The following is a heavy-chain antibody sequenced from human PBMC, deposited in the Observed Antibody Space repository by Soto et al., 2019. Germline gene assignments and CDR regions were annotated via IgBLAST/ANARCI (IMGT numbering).Heavy chain of an antibody. D-gene: IGHD1-7*01. V-gene: IGHV1-69*01. J-gene: IGHJ5*02. CDR1: EGTFSDNA. CDR2: IIPVSGTP. CDR3: ARDPIWTYTWNYARLNYLDP. Sequence: QVQLVQSGAEVKKPGSSVRVSCKASEGTFSDNAISWMRQAPGQGLEWLGGIIPVSGTPYYAQSFQGRVTISADDSSSTAYLDLTSLRSDDTAVYYCARDPIWTYTWNYARLNYLDPWGQGTLVTVSS.